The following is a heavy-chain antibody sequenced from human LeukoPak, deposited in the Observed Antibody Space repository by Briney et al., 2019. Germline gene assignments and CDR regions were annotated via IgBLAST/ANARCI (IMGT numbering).Heavy chain of an antibody. CDR3: ARVGLYSSGWSA. J-gene: IGHJ4*02. V-gene: IGHV3-74*01. CDR1: GFTFSRYW. Sequence: GGSLRLSCAASGFTFSRYWMNWVRQAPGKGLVWVSRINSDGSSTNYTDSVKGRFTISRDNAKNTLYLQMNSLRAEDTAVYYCARVGLYSSGWSAWGQGTLVTVSS. CDR2: INSDGSST. D-gene: IGHD6-19*01.